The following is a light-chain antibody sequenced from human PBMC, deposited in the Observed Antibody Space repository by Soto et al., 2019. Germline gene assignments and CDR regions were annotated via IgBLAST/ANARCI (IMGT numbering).Light chain of an antibody. V-gene: IGKV3-20*01. CDR1: QSVSSSY. J-gene: IGKJ5*01. Sequence: EIVLTQSPGTLSLSPGERATLSCRASQSVSSSYLAWYQQKPGQAPRLLIYGASSRATGIPDRFSGSGSGTEFTLTISRLEPEDFAGYYCQQYGSSPPIPFGQGTRLEIK. CDR3: QQYGSSPPIP. CDR2: GAS.